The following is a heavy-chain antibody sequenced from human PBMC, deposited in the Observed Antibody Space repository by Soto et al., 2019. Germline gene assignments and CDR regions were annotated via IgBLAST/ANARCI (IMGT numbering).Heavy chain of an antibody. Sequence: GGSLRLSCAASGFTFSSYSMNWVRQAPGKGLEWVSSISSSSSYIYYADSVKGRFTISRDNAKNSLYLQMNSLRAEDTAVYYCARDLDPPPVVVVVAATVGDAFDIWGQGTMVTVSS. D-gene: IGHD2-15*01. CDR3: ARDLDPPPVVVVVAATVGDAFDI. V-gene: IGHV3-21*01. CDR2: ISSSSSYI. CDR1: GFTFSSYS. J-gene: IGHJ3*02.